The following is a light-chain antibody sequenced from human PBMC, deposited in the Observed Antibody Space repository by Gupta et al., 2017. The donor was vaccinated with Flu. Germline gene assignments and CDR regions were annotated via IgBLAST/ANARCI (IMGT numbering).Light chain of an antibody. J-gene: IGLJ3*02. CDR1: ALSSQY. CDR3: QSAEHIGASPV. Sequence: GQTARITCSGDALSSQYAYWYQQKPGQAPILVIYKDSERPSGIPERFSASKSGTTFTLNIYGVHAEDEADFYCQSAEHIGASPVFGGGTKLTVL. V-gene: IGLV3-25*03. CDR2: KDS.